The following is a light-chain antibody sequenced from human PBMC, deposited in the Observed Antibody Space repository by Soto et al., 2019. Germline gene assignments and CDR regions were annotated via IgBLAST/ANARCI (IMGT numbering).Light chain of an antibody. V-gene: IGLV1-51*01. CDR2: DNN. Sequence: QSVLTQPPSVSAAPGQKVTISCSGSSSNIGSNYVSWYQQLPGTAPKLLIYDNNKRPSEIPDRFSGSKSGTPATLGITGLQTGDEADYYCVTWDNSLSAVPVLFGGGTKLTVL. CDR1: SSNIGSNY. J-gene: IGLJ2*01. CDR3: VTWDNSLSAVPVL.